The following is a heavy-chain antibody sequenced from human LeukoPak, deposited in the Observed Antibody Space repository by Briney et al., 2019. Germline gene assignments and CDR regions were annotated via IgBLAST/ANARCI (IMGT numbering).Heavy chain of an antibody. Sequence: GGSLRLSCAASGFTVSSNYMSWVRQAPGKGLEWVSVIYSGGSTYYADSVKGRSTISRDNSKNTLYLQMNSLRAEDTAVYHCARVASGIAVAGHWGQGTLVTVSS. J-gene: IGHJ4*02. CDR2: IYSGGST. V-gene: IGHV3-66*02. CDR1: GFTVSSNY. CDR3: ARVASGIAVAGH. D-gene: IGHD6-19*01.